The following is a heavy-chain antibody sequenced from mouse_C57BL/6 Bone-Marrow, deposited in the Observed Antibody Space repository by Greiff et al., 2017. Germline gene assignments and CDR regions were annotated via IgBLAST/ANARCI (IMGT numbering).Heavy chain of an antibody. V-gene: IGHV1-50*01. CDR3: ARDYYGSSMFAY. J-gene: IGHJ3*01. CDR2: IDPSDSYT. CDR1: GYTFTSYW. D-gene: IGHD1-1*01. Sequence: VQLQQPGAELVKPGASVKLSCKASGYTFTSYWMQWVKQRPGQGLEWIGEIDPSDSYTNYNQKFKGKATLTVDTSSSTAYMQLSSLTSEDSAVYYCARDYYGSSMFAYWGQGTLVNGSA.